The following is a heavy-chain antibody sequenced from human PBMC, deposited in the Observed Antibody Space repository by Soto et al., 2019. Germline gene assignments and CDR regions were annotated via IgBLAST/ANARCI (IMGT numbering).Heavy chain of an antibody. Sequence: PGGSLRLSCAASGFTLSDHYMDWVRQAPGKGLEWVGRTKNKANRYTTEYAASVNGRFTISRDDSKNSLYLQMNSLKTEDTAVYYCARWVSGSPDNWGQGTLATVSS. J-gene: IGHJ4*02. CDR2: TKNKANRYTT. CDR3: ARWVSGSPDN. V-gene: IGHV3-72*01. CDR1: GFTLSDHY. D-gene: IGHD1-26*01.